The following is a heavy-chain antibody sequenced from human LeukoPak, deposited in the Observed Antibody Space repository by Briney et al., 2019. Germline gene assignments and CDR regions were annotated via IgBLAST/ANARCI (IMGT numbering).Heavy chain of an antibody. V-gene: IGHV3-21*01. CDR2: ISSTISYK. Sequence: KPGGSLRLSCAASGFTFSSYEMNWVRQPPGKGLEWVSSISSTISYKYYADSVKGRFTISRDNHKNSLYLQMNSLRAEDTAVYYCARVRYTNSVDDMDYWGQGTLVTVAS. CDR1: GFTFSSYE. CDR3: ARVRYTNSVDDMDY. J-gene: IGHJ4*02. D-gene: IGHD2-2*02.